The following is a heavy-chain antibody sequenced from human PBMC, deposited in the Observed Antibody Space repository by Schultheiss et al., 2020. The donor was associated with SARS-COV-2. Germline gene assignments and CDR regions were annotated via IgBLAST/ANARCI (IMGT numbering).Heavy chain of an antibody. Sequence: GGSLRLSCAASGFAFSNSGMHWVRQAPGMRLEWVATMSGTAAGGSTYYADSVKGRFTISRDNSKNTLYLQMNSLRAEDTAVYYCARVDYWGQGTLVTVSS. CDR3: ARVDY. CDR1: GFAFSNSG. CDR2: MSGTAAGGST. V-gene: IGHV3-23*01. J-gene: IGHJ4*02.